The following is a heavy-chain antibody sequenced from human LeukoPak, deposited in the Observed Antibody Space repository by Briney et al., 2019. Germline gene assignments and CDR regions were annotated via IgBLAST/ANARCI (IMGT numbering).Heavy chain of an antibody. CDR2: INPHSGDT. CDR3: ARSSCSSTSCYNFDY. Sequence: ASVKVSCKASGYTFTSYYIHWVRQAPGQGLEWMGWINPHSGDTNFAQKFQGRVTMTRDTSINTAYMELNRLTSDDTAVYYCARSSCSSTSCYNFDYWGQGTLVTVSS. CDR1: GYTFTSYY. V-gene: IGHV1-2*02. J-gene: IGHJ4*02. D-gene: IGHD2-2*01.